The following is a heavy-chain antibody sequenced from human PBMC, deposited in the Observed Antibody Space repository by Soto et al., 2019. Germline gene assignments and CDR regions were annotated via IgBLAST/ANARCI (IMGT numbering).Heavy chain of an antibody. J-gene: IGHJ6*02. CDR3: ARENDDYYYGMDV. D-gene: IGHD1-1*01. CDR2: ISYDGSNK. Sequence: QVQLVESGGGVVQPGRSLRLSCAASGFTFSSYAMHWVRQAPGKGLEWVAVISYDGSNKYYADSVKGRFTISRDNSKNTLYLQMNSLRAEDTAVYYCARENDDYYYGMDVWGQGTTVTVSS. V-gene: IGHV3-30-3*01. CDR1: GFTFSSYA.